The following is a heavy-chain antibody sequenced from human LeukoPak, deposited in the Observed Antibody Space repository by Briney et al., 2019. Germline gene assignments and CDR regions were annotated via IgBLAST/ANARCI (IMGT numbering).Heavy chain of an antibody. CDR1: GFTISNLW. CDR3: VKQAGVY. Sequence: GGSLRLSCAASGFTISNLWMTWVRQAPGKGLECVANIKGDGSEKNYVDSVKGRFTISRDDAKDSLYLQMNSLRAEDTAVYYCVKQAGVYWGQGTLVTVSS. CDR2: IKGDGSEK. D-gene: IGHD6-19*01. V-gene: IGHV3-7*01. J-gene: IGHJ4*02.